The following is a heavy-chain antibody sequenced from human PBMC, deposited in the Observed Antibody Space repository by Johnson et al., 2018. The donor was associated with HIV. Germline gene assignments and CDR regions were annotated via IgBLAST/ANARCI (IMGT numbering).Heavy chain of an antibody. CDR1: GFTFSSYG. CDR3: AKIRRAYYEDAFDM. Sequence: QVQLVESGGGVVQPGGSLRLSCAASGFTFSSYGMHWVRQAPGKGLEWVAFIRYDGSNKYYADSVKGRFTISRDNSKNTLYLQMNSLRAEDTAVYYCAKIRRAYYEDAFDMWGQGTMVTVSS. V-gene: IGHV3-30*02. D-gene: IGHD3-22*01. J-gene: IGHJ3*02. CDR2: IRYDGSNK.